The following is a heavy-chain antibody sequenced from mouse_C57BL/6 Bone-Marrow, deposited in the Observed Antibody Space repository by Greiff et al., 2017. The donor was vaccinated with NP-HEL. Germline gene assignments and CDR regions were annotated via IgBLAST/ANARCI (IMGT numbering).Heavy chain of an antibody. V-gene: IGHV5-6*01. D-gene: IGHD1-1*01. CDR1: GFTFSSYG. Sequence: EVKLMESGGDLVKPGGSLKLSCAASGFTFSSYGMSWVRQTPDKRLEWVATISSGGSYTYYLDRVKGRFPISRDNAKNTLYLQMSSLKSEDTAMYYCASLHYYGSGAYWGQGTLVTVSA. J-gene: IGHJ3*01. CDR3: ASLHYYGSGAY. CDR2: ISSGGSYT.